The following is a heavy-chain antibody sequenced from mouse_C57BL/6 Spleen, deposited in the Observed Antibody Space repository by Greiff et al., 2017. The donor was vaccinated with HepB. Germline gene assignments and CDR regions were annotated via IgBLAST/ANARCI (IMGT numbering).Heavy chain of an antibody. CDR3: ARSDYYGSSPWFAY. CDR1: GYTFTSYW. V-gene: IGHV1-59*01. Sequence: QVHVKQPGAELVRPGTSVKLSCKASGYTFTSYWMHWVKQRPGQGLEWIGVIDPSDSYTNYNQKFKGKATLTVDTSSSTAYMQLSSLTSEDSAVYYCARSDYYGSSPWFAYWGQGTLVTVSA. D-gene: IGHD1-1*01. CDR2: IDPSDSYT. J-gene: IGHJ3*01.